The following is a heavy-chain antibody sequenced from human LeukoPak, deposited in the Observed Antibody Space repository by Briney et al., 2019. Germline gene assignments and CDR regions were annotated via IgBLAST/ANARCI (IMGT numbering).Heavy chain of an antibody. D-gene: IGHD3-10*01. Sequence: GGSLRLSCAASGFTFSDYYMSWIRQAPGKGLVWVSRISGDESSTSYADSVKGRFTISRDNAKNTLFLQMNSLRAEDTAVYYCAGGSTLDRGLVYYWGQGTLVTVSS. V-gene: IGHV3-74*01. CDR3: AGGSTLDRGLVYY. CDR1: GFTFSDYY. CDR2: ISGDESST. J-gene: IGHJ4*02.